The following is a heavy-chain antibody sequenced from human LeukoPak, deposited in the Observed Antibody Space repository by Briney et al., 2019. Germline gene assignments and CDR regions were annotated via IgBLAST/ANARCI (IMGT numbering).Heavy chain of an antibody. CDR3: ARLVGAGDFDY. CDR2: IYYTGST. J-gene: IGHJ4*02. D-gene: IGHD1-26*01. CDR1: GGSVSSGSYY. V-gene: IGHV4-39*01. Sequence: SETLSLTCTVSGGSVSSGSYYWAWIRQPPGKGLEWIGSIYYTGSTYYSASLKSRVTISVDTSKDQFSLKLNSVTAADTAVYYCARLVGAGDFDYWGQGTLVTVSS.